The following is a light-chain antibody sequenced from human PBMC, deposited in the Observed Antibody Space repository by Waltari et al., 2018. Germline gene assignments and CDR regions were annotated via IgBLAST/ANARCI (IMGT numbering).Light chain of an antibody. CDR2: GQN. V-gene: IGLV3-19*01. J-gene: IGLJ2*01. CDR1: SLRRFY. CDR3: HSRDTTSTRL. Sequence: SSELTQYPAVSVALEQTVRITCQGDSLRRFYASWYQQRPGQAPRLFLLGQNNRPSGIPDRFSCSTSGNTASFTITRAQAEDEGDYFCHSRDTTSTRLFGGGTRVTV.